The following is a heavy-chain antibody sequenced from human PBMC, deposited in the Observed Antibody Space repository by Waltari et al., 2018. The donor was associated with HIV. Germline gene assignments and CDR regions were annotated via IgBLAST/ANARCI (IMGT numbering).Heavy chain of an antibody. V-gene: IGHV1-18*01. D-gene: IGHD3-3*01. CDR2: ISANNGNT. CDR1: GYTFTSYG. J-gene: IGHJ4*02. Sequence: QVQLVQSGSEVKKPGASVKVSCKTSGYTFTSYGISWVRQAPGQGLDWVGWISANNGNTHFSQKYQYRVTMTTDMSTSTAYRQLRSLRSDDTAVYYCARVGRGDQYDFWSASMTGGGDYWGQGTLVTVSS. CDR3: ARVGRGDQYDFWSASMTGGGDY.